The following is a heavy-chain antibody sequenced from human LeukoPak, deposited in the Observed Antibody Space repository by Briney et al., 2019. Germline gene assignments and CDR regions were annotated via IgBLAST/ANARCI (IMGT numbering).Heavy chain of an antibody. CDR3: ARYCSGGSCFPGGFDY. D-gene: IGHD2-15*01. CDR2: ISYDGSNK. Sequence: GGSLSLSCAASGFTFSSYAMHWVRQAPGKGLEWVAVISYDGSNKYYADSVKGRFTISRDNSKNTLYLQMKSLRAEDTAVYYCARYCSGGSCFPGGFDYWGQGTLVTVSS. J-gene: IGHJ4*02. V-gene: IGHV3-30-3*01. CDR1: GFTFSSYA.